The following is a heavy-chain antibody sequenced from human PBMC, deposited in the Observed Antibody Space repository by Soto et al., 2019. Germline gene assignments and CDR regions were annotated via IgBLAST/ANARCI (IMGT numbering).Heavy chain of an antibody. Sequence: ASVKVSCKASGYTFTSYGISWVRQAPGQGLEWMGWISAYNGNTNYAQKLQGRVTMTTDTSTSTAYRELRSLRSDDTAVYYCARDLTMIVVALNYWGQGTLVTVSS. CDR2: ISAYNGNT. CDR1: GYTFTSYG. V-gene: IGHV1-18*01. D-gene: IGHD3-22*01. J-gene: IGHJ4*02. CDR3: ARDLTMIVVALNY.